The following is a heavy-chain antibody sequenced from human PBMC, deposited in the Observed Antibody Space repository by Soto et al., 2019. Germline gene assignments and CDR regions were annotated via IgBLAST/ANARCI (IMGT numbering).Heavy chain of an antibody. Sequence: VQLVQSGAEVKKPGASVKVSCKASGYTFTSYGISWVRQAPGQRLEWMGWISAYNGNTNYAQKLQGKVVMTTDTAASTAYMEPRSLRSDDPAVYYCARDQRPLGAVDYWGQGTLVTVCS. D-gene: IGHD4-17*01. CDR1: GYTFTSYG. J-gene: IGHJ4*02. CDR2: ISAYNGNT. V-gene: IGHV1-18*04. CDR3: ARDQRPLGAVDY.